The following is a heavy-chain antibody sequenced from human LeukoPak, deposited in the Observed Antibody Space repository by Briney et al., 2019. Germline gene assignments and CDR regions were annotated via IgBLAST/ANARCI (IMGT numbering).Heavy chain of an antibody. CDR2: IIPIFGTA. CDR1: GGTFISYA. V-gene: IGHV1-69*05. CDR3: ARGYSYGYRGLGGNFDY. J-gene: IGHJ4*02. D-gene: IGHD5-18*01. Sequence: ASVKVSCKASGGTFISYAISWVRQARGQGGEWMGGIIPIFGTANYVQKFQGRVTITTDESTSTAYMKLSRLRSEDTAVYYCARGYSYGYRGLGGNFDYWGQGTLVTVSS.